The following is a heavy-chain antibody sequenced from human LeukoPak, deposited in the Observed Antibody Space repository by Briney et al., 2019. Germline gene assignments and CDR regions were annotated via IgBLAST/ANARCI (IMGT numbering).Heavy chain of an antibody. CDR3: AKASWVSSTDAVR. Sequence: GGSLRLSCAASGLSFSSFAMGWVRQGPARGLEWVSSIRGNGDTFYADSVRGRFTLFSDSSTNTVYFQLNNLRVEDTAIYYCAKASWVSSTDAVRWGQGTLVTVSS. D-gene: IGHD3-16*01. V-gene: IGHV3-23*01. CDR2: IRGNGDT. J-gene: IGHJ4*02. CDR1: GLSFSSFA.